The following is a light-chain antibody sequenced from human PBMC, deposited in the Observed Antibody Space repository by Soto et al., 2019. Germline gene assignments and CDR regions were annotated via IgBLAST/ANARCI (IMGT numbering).Light chain of an antibody. CDR3: QQLNSYPLT. Sequence: IQLTQSPSPLSASVVYVFAVTCLASQGISSYLAWYQQKPGKAPKLLIYAASTLQSGVPSRFSGSGSGTDSTLTISSLQPEDFATYYCQQLNSYPLTFGGGTKVDIK. J-gene: IGKJ4*01. CDR1: QGISSY. CDR2: AAS. V-gene: IGKV1-9*01.